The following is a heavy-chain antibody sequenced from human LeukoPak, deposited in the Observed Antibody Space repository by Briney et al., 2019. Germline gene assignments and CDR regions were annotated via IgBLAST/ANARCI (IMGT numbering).Heavy chain of an antibody. CDR3: ARNAPEGLDY. J-gene: IGHJ4*02. Sequence: SQTLSLTCTVSGGSISSGTNYWTWIRQPAGRGLEWIGRIYNRGGTDYNPSLKSRITISLDTSRNQFSLKLNSMTAADTAVYYCARNAPEGLDYWGQGTLVTVSS. CDR1: GGSISSGTNY. CDR2: IYNRGGT. V-gene: IGHV4-61*02. D-gene: IGHD2-2*01.